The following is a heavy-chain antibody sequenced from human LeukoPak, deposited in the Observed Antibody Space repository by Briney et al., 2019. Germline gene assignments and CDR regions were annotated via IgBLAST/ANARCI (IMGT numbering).Heavy chain of an antibody. J-gene: IGHJ6*02. CDR1: GFTFSSYE. Sequence: PGGSLRLSCAASGFTFSSYEMNWVRQAPGKGLEWVSYISSSGSIIYYADSVKGRFTISRDNAKNSLYLQMNSLRADDTAVYYCAGNTVVRGVIRETGYGMDVWGQGTTVTVSS. CDR2: ISSSGSII. D-gene: IGHD3-10*01. V-gene: IGHV3-48*03. CDR3: AGNTVVRGVIRETGYGMDV.